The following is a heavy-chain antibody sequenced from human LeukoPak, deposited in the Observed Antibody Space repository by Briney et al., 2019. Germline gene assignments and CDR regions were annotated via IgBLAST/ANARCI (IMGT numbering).Heavy chain of an antibody. J-gene: IGHJ4*02. CDR1: GFTFSSYS. D-gene: IGHD6-6*01. V-gene: IGHV3-21*01. Sequence: GGSLRLSCAASGFTFSSYSMNWVRQAPGKGLEWGSSISSSSSYIYYADSVKGRFTISRDNAKNSLYLQMNSLRAEDTAVYYCARDLYDYSSSSPGGSWGQGTLVTVSS. CDR3: ARDLYDYSSSSPGGS. CDR2: ISSSSSYI.